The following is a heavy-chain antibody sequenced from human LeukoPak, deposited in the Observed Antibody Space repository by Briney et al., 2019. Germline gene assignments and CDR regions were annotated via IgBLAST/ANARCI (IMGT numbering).Heavy chain of an antibody. V-gene: IGHV1-8*01. CDR3: ARYCSGNGCFPSSAAFDF. J-gene: IGHJ3*01. Sequence: ASVKVSCKASGYTFTSYDINWARQATGQGLEWMGWVKPHSGDTGYAQRFQGRVTMTRDTSTNTAYLELTSLISEDTAVYYCARYCSGNGCFPSSAAFDFWGQGTMVTVSS. CDR2: VKPHSGDT. D-gene: IGHD2-15*01. CDR1: GYTFTSYD.